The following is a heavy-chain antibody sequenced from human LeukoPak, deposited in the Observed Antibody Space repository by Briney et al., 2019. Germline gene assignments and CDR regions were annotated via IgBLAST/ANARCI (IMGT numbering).Heavy chain of an antibody. Sequence: SETLSLTCTVSGGSISGSNFCWGWIRQPPGKGLEWIGSICSSGSSYYQPSLKSRVTVSVDTSKNHFSLKLSSVTAADTAVYYCARWTTCGGDCHILDYWGQGILVTVSS. CDR3: ARWTTCGGDCHILDY. J-gene: IGHJ4*02. V-gene: IGHV4-39*02. D-gene: IGHD2-21*02. CDR2: ICSSGSS. CDR1: GGSISGSNFC.